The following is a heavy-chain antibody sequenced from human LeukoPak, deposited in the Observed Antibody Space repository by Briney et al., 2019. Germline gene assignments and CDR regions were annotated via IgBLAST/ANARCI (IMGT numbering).Heavy chain of an antibody. CDR3: AKDVRYCSGGSCYGYYYGMDV. D-gene: IGHD2-15*01. J-gene: IGHJ6*02. CDR2: ISGSGGST. V-gene: IGHV3-23*01. CDR1: GFTFSSYA. Sequence: PGGSLRLSCAASGFTFSSYAMSWVRQAPGKGLEWVSAISGSGGSTYYADSVKGRFTISRDNSKNTLYLQMNSLRAEDTAVNYCAKDVRYCSGGSCYGYYYGMDVWGQGTTVTVSS.